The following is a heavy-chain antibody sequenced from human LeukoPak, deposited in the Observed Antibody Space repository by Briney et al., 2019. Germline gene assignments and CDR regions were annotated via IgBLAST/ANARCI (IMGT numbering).Heavy chain of an antibody. CDR3: ARDRPDWGLASDY. J-gene: IGHJ4*02. V-gene: IGHV3-23*01. CDR2: ISGSGGST. CDR1: GFTFSSYA. D-gene: IGHD7-27*01. Sequence: GGSLRLSCAASGFTFSSYAMSWVRQAPGKGLEWVSAISGSGGSTYYADSVKGRFTISRDNSKNTLYLQMNTLRAEDTAVYYCARDRPDWGLASDYWGQGTLVTVSS.